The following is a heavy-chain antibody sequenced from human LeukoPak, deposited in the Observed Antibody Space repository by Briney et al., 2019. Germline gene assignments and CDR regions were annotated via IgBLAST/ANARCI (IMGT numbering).Heavy chain of an antibody. J-gene: IGHJ4*02. D-gene: IGHD3-10*01. CDR3: ARDSRFGDYFDY. V-gene: IGHV3-48*03. CDR2: ISSSGSTI. Sequence: GRSLRLSCAASGFTFSSYEMNWVRQAPGKGLEWDSYISSSGSTIYYADSVKGRFTISRDNAKNSLYLQMNSLRAEDTAVYYCARDSRFGDYFDYWGQGTLVTVSS. CDR1: GFTFSSYE.